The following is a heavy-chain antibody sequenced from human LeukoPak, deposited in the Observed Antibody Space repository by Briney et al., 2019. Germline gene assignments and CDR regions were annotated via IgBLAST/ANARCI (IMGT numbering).Heavy chain of an antibody. CDR3: ARCSPYYYGSGSRPDY. Sequence: LSLTCTVSGDSISSYYWSWIRQAPGKGLEWVSYISSSGSTIYYADSVKGRFTISRDNAKNSLYLQMNSLRAEDTAVYYCARCSPYYYGSGSRPDYWGQGTLVTVSS. D-gene: IGHD3-10*01. CDR2: ISSSGSTI. J-gene: IGHJ4*02. V-gene: IGHV3-11*01. CDR1: GDSISSYY.